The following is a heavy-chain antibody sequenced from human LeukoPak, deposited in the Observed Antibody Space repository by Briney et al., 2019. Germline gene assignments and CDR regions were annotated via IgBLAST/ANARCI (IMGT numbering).Heavy chain of an antibody. J-gene: IGHJ3*02. V-gene: IGHV1-69*04. Sequence: SVKVSCKASGGTFSSYAISWVRQAPGQGLEWMGRIIPILGIANYAQKFQGRVTITADKSTSTVYMELSSLRSEDTAVYYCARGSHSSGYYDAFDIWGQGTMVTVSS. D-gene: IGHD3-22*01. CDR3: ARGSHSSGYYDAFDI. CDR1: GGTFSSYA. CDR2: IIPILGIA.